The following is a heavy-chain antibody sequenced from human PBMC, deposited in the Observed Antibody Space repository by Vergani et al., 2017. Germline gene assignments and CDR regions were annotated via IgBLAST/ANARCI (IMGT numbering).Heavy chain of an antibody. Sequence: QVQLVQSGAEVKKPGASVKVSCKASGYTFTDYAMHWVRQAPGQRIEWMGWINAGNGNTKYSQKFQGRVTIIRDTSACTAYMELSSLRSADTAVYYCAIVQYYYDSSGYYYLSVFYIWGQGTMVSVSS. CDR2: INAGNGNT. CDR1: GYTFTDYA. D-gene: IGHD3-22*01. J-gene: IGHJ3*02. V-gene: IGHV1-3*01. CDR3: AIVQYYYDSSGYYYLSVFYI.